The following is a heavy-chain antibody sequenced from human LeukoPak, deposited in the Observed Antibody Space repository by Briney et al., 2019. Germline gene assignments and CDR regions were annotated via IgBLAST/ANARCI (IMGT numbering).Heavy chain of an antibody. D-gene: IGHD4-17*01. V-gene: IGHV4-59*01. CDR1: GGSISSYY. CDR2: IYYSGST. CDR3: ARAVYGDLKVGLYDY. J-gene: IGHJ4*02. Sequence: PSETLSLTCTVSGGSISSYYSSWIRQPPGKGLEWIGYIYYSGSTNYNPSLKSRVTISVDTSKNQFSLKLSSVTAADTAVFYCARAVYGDLKVGLYDYWGQGTLVTVSS.